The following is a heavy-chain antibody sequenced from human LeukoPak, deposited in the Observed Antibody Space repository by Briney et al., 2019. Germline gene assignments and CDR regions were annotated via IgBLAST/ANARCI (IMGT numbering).Heavy chain of an antibody. V-gene: IGHV3-23*01. CDR1: GFTFTNYA. CDR3: AKGITMVDS. J-gene: IGHJ4*02. CDR2: ISVSGGST. Sequence: GGSLRLSCAASGFTFTNYAMTWVRQAPGKGLEWVSTISVSGGSTFYADSVKGRFTIPRDNSKNTLHLQMNSLRAEDTALYYCAKGITMVDSWGQGTLVTVSS. D-gene: IGHD3-10*01.